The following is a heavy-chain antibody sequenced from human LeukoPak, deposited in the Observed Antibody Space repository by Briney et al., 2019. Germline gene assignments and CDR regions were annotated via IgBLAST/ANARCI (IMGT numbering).Heavy chain of an antibody. CDR3: ARDTSTTVVTPGY. Sequence: ASVKVSCKASGYTFTSYDINWVRQATGQGLEWMGWISAYNGNTNYAQKLQGRVTMTTDTSTSTAYMELRSLRSDDTAVYYCARDTSTTVVTPGYWGQGTLVTVSS. CDR1: GYTFTSYD. CDR2: ISAYNGNT. V-gene: IGHV1-18*01. J-gene: IGHJ4*02. D-gene: IGHD4-23*01.